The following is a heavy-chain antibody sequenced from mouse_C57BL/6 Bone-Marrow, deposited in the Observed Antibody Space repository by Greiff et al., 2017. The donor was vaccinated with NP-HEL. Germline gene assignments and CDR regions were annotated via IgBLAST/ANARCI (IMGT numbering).Heavy chain of an antibody. CDR3: ARWGSGLFAY. CDR1: GYTFTSYW. V-gene: IGHV1-61*01. CDR2: IYPSDSET. J-gene: IGHJ3*01. Sequence: QVQLQQPGAELVRPGSSVKLSCKASGYTFTSYWMDWVKQRPGQALEWIGNIYPSDSETHYNQKFKDKATLTVDKSSSTAYMQLSSLTSEDSAVYYCARWGSGLFAYWGQGTLVTVSA.